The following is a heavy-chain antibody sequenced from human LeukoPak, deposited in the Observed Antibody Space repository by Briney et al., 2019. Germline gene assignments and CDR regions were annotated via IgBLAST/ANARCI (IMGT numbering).Heavy chain of an antibody. V-gene: IGHV4-59*01. CDR1: GGSISSYY. Sequence: SETLSLTCTVSGGSISSYYWSWIRQPPGKGLEWIGYIYYSGSTNYNPSLKSRVTISVDTSKNQFSLKLSSVTATDTAVYYCARAEYSSSWYPGRYYYYYYMDVWGKGTTVTVSS. CDR2: IYYSGST. CDR3: ARAEYSSSWYPGRYYYYYYMDV. J-gene: IGHJ6*03. D-gene: IGHD6-13*01.